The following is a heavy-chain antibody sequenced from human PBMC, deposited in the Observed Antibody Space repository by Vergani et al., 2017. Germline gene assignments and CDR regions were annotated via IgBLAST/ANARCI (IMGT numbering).Heavy chain of an antibody. J-gene: IGHJ4*02. D-gene: IGHD3-22*01. Sequence: EVQLLESGGGLVQPGGSLRLSCAASGFTFSSYAMSWVRQAPGKGLEGVSAISGSGGSTYYADSVKGRFTISRDNSKNTPYLQMNSLRAEDTAVYYCATGDSSGYYAFDYWGQGTLVTVSS. CDR2: ISGSGGST. CDR1: GFTFSSYA. V-gene: IGHV3-23*01. CDR3: ATGDSSGYYAFDY.